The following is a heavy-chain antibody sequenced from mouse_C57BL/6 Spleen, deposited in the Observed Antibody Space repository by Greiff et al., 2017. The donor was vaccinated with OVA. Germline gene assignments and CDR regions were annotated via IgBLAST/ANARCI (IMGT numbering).Heavy chain of an antibody. CDR3: ARNWPYFDY. V-gene: IGHV1-26*01. CDR2: INPNNGGT. D-gene: IGHD4-1*01. J-gene: IGHJ2*01. Sequence: EVQLQQSGPELVKPGASVKISCKASGYTFTDYYMNWVKQSHGKSLEWIGDINPNNGGTSYNQKFKGKATLTVDKSSSTAYMELRSLTSEDSAVYYCARNWPYFDYWGQGTTLTVSS. CDR1: GYTFTDYY.